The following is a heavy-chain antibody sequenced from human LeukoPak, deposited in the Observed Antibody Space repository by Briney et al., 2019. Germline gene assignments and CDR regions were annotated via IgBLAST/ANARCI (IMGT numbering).Heavy chain of an antibody. CDR1: GFTFSSYA. CDR2: ISGSGGST. V-gene: IGHV3-23*01. D-gene: IGHD4-23*01. Sequence: PGGSLRLSCAASGFTFSSYAMSWVRQAPGKGLEWVSAISGSGGSTYYADSVKGRFTISRDNSKNTLYLQMNSLRAEDTAVYYCARDLRIILHDYGGNWGQGTLVTVSS. J-gene: IGHJ4*02. CDR3: ARDLRIILHDYGGN.